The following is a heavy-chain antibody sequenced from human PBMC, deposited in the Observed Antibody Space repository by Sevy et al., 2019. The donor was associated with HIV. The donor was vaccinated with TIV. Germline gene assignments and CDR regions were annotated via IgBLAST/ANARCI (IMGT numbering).Heavy chain of an antibody. Sequence: GGSLRLSCAASGFPFSNYAMSWSRQAPGKGLEWVSTLNGGGSRTYYADSVTGRFTISRDNSKNTLYLQMNSLRADDTAIYYCAKRRVQSGLSGGGANYGWDVCGHGTTVTVSS. V-gene: IGHV3-23*01. CDR2: LNGGGSRT. D-gene: IGHD2-15*01. J-gene: IGHJ6*02. CDR1: GFPFSNYA. CDR3: AKRRVQSGLSGGGANYGWDV.